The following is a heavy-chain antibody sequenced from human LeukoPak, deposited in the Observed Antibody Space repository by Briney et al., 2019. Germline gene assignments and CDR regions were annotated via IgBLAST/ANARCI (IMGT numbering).Heavy chain of an antibody. CDR1: VYTFTVYY. J-gene: IGHJ4*02. V-gene: IGHV1-2*02. CDR3: ARLEQQEVEY. D-gene: IGHD6-13*01. Sequence: GASVKVSFKSSVYTFTVYYMHWVRQAPGQGLGWVGWINPNSGGTNYAQKFQGRGTMTRDTSISTAYMELSRLSPDDTAVYYCARLEQQEVEYWGQGTLVTVSS. CDR2: INPNSGGT.